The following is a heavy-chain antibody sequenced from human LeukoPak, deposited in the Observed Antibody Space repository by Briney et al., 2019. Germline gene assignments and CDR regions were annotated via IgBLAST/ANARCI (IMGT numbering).Heavy chain of an antibody. CDR3: ARDCGYQCLFDY. J-gene: IGHJ4*02. CDR2: ISGYNGNT. CDR1: GYSFTSYD. Sequence: ASVKVSCKASGYSFTSYDINWVRQATGQGLEWMGWISGYNGNTNYAQRFQGRVTMTTDTSTSTAHMELRRLRSDDTAVYYCARDCGYQCLFDYWGQGTLVTVSS. V-gene: IGHV1-18*01. D-gene: IGHD5-12*01.